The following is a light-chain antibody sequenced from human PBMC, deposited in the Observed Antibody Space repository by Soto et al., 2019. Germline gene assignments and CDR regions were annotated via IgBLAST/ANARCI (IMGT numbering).Light chain of an antibody. CDR3: SSYTSSSTLV. CDR1: SSDVGGYNY. CDR2: EVS. J-gene: IGLJ2*01. Sequence: QSALTQPASVSGSPGQSITISCTGTSSDVGGYNYVSWYQQHPGKAPKLMIYEVSYRPSGASNRFSASKSGNTASLTISGLQAEDEADYYCSSYTSSSTLVFGGGTKLTVL. V-gene: IGLV2-14*01.